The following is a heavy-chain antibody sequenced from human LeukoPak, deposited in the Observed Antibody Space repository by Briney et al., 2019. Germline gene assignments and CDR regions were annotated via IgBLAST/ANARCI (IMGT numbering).Heavy chain of an antibody. Sequence: SLTLACAASALTFSSDEVNWVRQAQGNGMEWVSYFRSWGATTYHADSVTQCRFTISSENAKNSMYLQMHSLRAEDTAVYYGEIAVRTKDALYIWGQGTMVTVSS. V-gene: IGHV3-48*03. CDR2: FRSWGATT. CDR3: EIAVRTKDALYI. CDR1: ALTFSSDE. J-gene: IGHJ3*02. D-gene: IGHD1/OR15-1a*01.